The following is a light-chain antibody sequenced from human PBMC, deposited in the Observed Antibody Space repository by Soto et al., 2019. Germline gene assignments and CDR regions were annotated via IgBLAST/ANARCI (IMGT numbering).Light chain of an antibody. J-gene: IGKJ1*01. CDR3: QQYGSSPWT. CDR1: QSVSSNY. CDR2: GAS. V-gene: IGKV3-20*01. Sequence: EIVLTQSPGTLSLSPGERDTLSCRASQSVSSNYLAWYQQKPGQTPRLLIYGASSRATGIPDRFSGSGSGTDFTLTISRLEPEDFAVFYCQQYGSSPWTFGQGTKVKIK.